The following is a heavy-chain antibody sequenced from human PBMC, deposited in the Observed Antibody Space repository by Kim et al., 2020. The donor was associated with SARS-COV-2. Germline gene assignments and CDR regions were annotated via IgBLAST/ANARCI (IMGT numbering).Heavy chain of an antibody. D-gene: IGHD3-9*01. J-gene: IGHJ3*02. CDR1: GYSFTSYW. CDR2: IDPSDSYT. CDR3: ATDYDILTGYLGRAFDI. Sequence: GESLKISCKGSGYSFTSYWISWVRQMPGKGLEWMGRIDPSDSYTNYSPSFQGHVTISADKSISTAYLQWSSLKASDTAMYYCATDYDILTGYLGRAFDIWGQGTMVTVSS. V-gene: IGHV5-10-1*01.